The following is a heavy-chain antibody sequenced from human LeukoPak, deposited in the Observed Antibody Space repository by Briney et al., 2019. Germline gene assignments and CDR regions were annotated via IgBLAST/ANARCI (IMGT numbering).Heavy chain of an antibody. Sequence: GGSLRLSCAASGFTVSSNYMSWVRHAPGKGLEWVSVIYSGGSTYYADSVKGRFTISRDNSKNTLYLQMNSLRAEDTAVYYCAREVGATRDYFDYWGQGTLVTVSS. J-gene: IGHJ4*02. D-gene: IGHD1-26*01. V-gene: IGHV3-66*01. CDR2: IYSGGST. CDR3: AREVGATRDYFDY. CDR1: GFTVSSNY.